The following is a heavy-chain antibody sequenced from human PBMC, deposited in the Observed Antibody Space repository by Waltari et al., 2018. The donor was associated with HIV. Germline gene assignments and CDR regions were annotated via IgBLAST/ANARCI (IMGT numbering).Heavy chain of an antibody. CDR3: ARYRPEVHYYNGMDV. V-gene: IGHV3-74*01. CDR2: ISSGGSTT. CDR1: GFAFRCYY. J-gene: IGHJ6*02. D-gene: IGHD3-16*02. Sequence: EVQLVESGGGSLQAGGSRRLSCAASGFAFRCYYMFWVRQAPGKGLVWVSRISSGGSTTSYADSVKGRFTVSRDNARNTLYLQMNSLRAEDTAVYYCARYRPEVHYYNGMDVWGQGTTVTVSS.